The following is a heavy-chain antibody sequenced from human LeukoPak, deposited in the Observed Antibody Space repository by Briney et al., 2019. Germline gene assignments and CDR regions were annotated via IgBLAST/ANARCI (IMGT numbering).Heavy chain of an antibody. D-gene: IGHD4-17*01. CDR3: ARSGYYGDYPPDY. Sequence: SVKVSCKASGGTFSSYAISWVRQAPGQGLEWMGGIIPIFGTANYAQKFQGRVTITADESTSTAYMELSSLRSEDTAVYYCARSGYYGDYPPDYWGQGTLVTVSS. V-gene: IGHV1-69*13. J-gene: IGHJ4*02. CDR2: IIPIFGTA. CDR1: GGTFSSYA.